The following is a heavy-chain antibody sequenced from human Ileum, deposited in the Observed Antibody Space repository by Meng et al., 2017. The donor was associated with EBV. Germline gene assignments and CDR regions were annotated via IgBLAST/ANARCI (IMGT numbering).Heavy chain of an antibody. V-gene: IGHV4-4*02. CDR2: IYHSGST. CDR1: GGSISSSNW. J-gene: IGHJ4*02. CDR3: ARVGQWLPIDY. D-gene: IGHD6-19*01. Sequence: GELEGSGPGSVKPSGALSLPLPVPGGSISSSNWWSWVRQPPGKGLEWIGEIYHSGSTNYNPSLKSRVTISVDKSKNQFSLNLSSVTAADTAVYYCARVGQWLPIDYWGQGTLVTVSS.